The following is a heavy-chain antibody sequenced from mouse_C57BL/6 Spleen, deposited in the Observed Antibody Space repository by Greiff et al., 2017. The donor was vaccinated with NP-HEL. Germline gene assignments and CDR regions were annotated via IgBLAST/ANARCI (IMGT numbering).Heavy chain of an antibody. CDR2: IYPSDSET. J-gene: IGHJ2*01. CDR1: GYTFTSYW. CDR3: ARRPIYYETEDY. D-gene: IGHD2-4*01. V-gene: IGHV1-61*01. Sequence: VQLQQSGAELVRPGSSVKLSCKASGYTFTSYWMDWVKQRPGQGLEWIGNIYPSDSETHYNQKFKDKATLTVDKSSSTAYMQLSSLTSEDSAVYYCARRPIYYETEDYWGQGTTLTVSS.